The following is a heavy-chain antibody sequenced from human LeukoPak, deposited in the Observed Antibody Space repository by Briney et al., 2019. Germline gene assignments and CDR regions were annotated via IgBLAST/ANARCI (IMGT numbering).Heavy chain of an antibody. CDR2: ISSNNGNT. CDR1: GYTFTSYD. CDR3: ARSHSAYGYWYFDL. Sequence: ASVKVSCKASGYTFTSYDINWVRQAPGQGLEWMGWISSNNGNTNYAQKFQGRVTMTTDTSTRTDYMEVRNLRSDDTAVYYCARSHSAYGYWYFDLWGRGTLVTVSS. V-gene: IGHV1-18*01. J-gene: IGHJ2*01. D-gene: IGHD5-12*01.